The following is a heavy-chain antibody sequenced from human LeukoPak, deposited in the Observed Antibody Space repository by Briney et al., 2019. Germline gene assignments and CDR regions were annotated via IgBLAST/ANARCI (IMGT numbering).Heavy chain of an antibody. CDR1: VVTFSSYG. Sequence: PGGPLRLSCAASVVTFSSYGMHWVREAPGKGLGWVAFIRYDGSNKYYADSVKGRFTISRDNAKNTLYLQMNSLRAEDTAVFYCARDSGYCSSTSCYNYFDYWGQGTLVTVSS. V-gene: IGHV3-30*02. CDR3: ARDSGYCSSTSCYNYFDY. CDR2: IRYDGSNK. D-gene: IGHD2-2*02. J-gene: IGHJ4*02.